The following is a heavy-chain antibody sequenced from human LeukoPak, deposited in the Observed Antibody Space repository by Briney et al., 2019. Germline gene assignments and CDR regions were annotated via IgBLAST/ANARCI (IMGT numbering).Heavy chain of an antibody. CDR3: ATGKWFGELLPFDY. Sequence: ASVKVSFKVSGYTLTELSMHWVRQAPGKGLEWMGGFDPEDGETIYAQKFQGRVTMTEDTSTDTAYMELSSLRSEDTVVYYCATGKWFGELLPFDYWGQGTLVTVSS. J-gene: IGHJ4*02. D-gene: IGHD3-10*01. CDR2: FDPEDGET. CDR1: GYTLTELS. V-gene: IGHV1-24*01.